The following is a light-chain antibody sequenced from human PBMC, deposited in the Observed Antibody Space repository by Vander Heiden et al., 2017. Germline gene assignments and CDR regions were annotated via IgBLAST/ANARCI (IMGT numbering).Light chain of an antibody. CDR2: AAS. Sequence: DIQMTQSPSSLSASVGDRVSITCRASQSISSYLNWYQQNPGKAPKLLIYAASSLQSGVPSRFSGSGSGTDFTLTISSLQPEDFATYYCQQSYSTRMYTFGQGTKLEIK. CDR1: QSISSY. V-gene: IGKV1-39*01. J-gene: IGKJ2*01. CDR3: QQSYSTRMYT.